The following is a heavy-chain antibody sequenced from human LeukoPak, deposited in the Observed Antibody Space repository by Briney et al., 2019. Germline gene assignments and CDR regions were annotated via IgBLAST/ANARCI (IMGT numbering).Heavy chain of an antibody. CDR2: IYYSGST. V-gene: IGHV4-31*03. CDR1: GGSISSGGYY. D-gene: IGHD6-6*01. Sequence: PPQTLSLTCTVSGGSISSGGYYWSWIRQHPGKGLEWIGYIYYSGSTYYNPSLKSRVTISVDASKNQFSLKLSSVTAADTAVYYCARYSSSSRFDPWGQGTLVTVSS. J-gene: IGHJ5*02. CDR3: ARYSSSSRFDP.